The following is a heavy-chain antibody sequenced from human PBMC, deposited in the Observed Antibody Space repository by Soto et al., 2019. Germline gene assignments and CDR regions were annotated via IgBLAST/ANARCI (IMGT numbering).Heavy chain of an antibody. V-gene: IGHV3-30-3*01. CDR1: GFTFSSYA. Sequence: GGSLRLSCAASGFTFSSYAMHWVRQAPGKGLEWVAVISYDGSNKYYADSVKGRFTISRDNSKNTLYLQMNSLRAEDTAVYYCAAEDYDYWGKGPLVTVSS. CDR2: ISYDGSNK. J-gene: IGHJ4*02. CDR3: AAEDYDY. D-gene: IGHD4-17*01.